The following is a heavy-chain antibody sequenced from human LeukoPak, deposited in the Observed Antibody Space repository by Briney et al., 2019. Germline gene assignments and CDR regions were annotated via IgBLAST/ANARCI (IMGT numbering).Heavy chain of an antibody. CDR2: ITGSGGSI. Sequence: PGGSLRLSCSASGFTFSSYWMHWVRQAPGKGLEWVSAITGSGGSIYYADSVRGRFTISRDNSKNTLYLQMNSLRDEHTAVYYCSHPSTPDYGGLDYWGQGTLVTVSS. D-gene: IGHD4-17*01. CDR1: GFTFSSYW. V-gene: IGHV3-23*01. CDR3: SHPSTPDYGGLDY. J-gene: IGHJ4*02.